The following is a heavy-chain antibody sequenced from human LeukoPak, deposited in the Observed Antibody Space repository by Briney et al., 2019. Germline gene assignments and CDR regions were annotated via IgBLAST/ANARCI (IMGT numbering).Heavy chain of an antibody. Sequence: GASVKVSCKAPGYTFTSYGISWVRQAPGQGLEWMGWISAYNGNTNYAQKLQGRVTMTTDTSTSTAYMELRSLRSDDTAVYYCARDRRYYGSGSSGYWGQGTLVTVSS. CDR1: GYTFTSYG. J-gene: IGHJ4*02. CDR2: ISAYNGNT. CDR3: ARDRRYYGSGSSGY. V-gene: IGHV1-18*01. D-gene: IGHD3-10*01.